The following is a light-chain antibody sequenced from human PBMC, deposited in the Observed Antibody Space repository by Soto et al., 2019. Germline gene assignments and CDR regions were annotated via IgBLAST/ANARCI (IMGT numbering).Light chain of an antibody. CDR3: QHYGSSPPDT. Sequence: ELVLTQSPGALSLSLGERATLSCRASQSVSTKDVAWYQQKPGQAPSLLIYGTSNRGADVPDRFSATGSGTDFSLNISRVQPEDFAVYYCQHYGSSPPDTFGQGTKLEIK. CDR2: GTS. CDR1: QSVSTKD. J-gene: IGKJ2*01. V-gene: IGKV3-20*01.